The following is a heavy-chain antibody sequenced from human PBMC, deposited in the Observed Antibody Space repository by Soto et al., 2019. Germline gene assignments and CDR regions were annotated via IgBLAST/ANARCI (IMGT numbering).Heavy chain of an antibody. D-gene: IGHD2-2*01. CDR1: GGSISSYY. CDR3: ARVTSLGYCSSTSCYDYYYYYYMDV. J-gene: IGHJ6*03. CDR2: IYYSGST. Sequence: SETLSLTCTVSGGSISSYYWSWIRQPPGKGLEWIGYIYYSGSTNYNPSLKSRVTISVDTSKNQFSLKLGSVTAADTAVYYCARVTSLGYCSSTSCYDYYYYYYMDVWGKGTTVTVSS. V-gene: IGHV4-59*01.